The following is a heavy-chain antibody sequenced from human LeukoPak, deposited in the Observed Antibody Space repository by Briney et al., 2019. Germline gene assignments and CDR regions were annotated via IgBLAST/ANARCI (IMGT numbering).Heavy chain of an antibody. J-gene: IGHJ6*03. V-gene: IGHV3-48*03. D-gene: IGHD2-2*02. CDR3: ARGDVPAAISDYYYYYMDV. CDR1: GFTFSSYE. Sequence: GGSLRLSCAASGFTFSSYEMNWVRQAPGKGLEWVSYISSSGSTIYYADSVKGRFTISRDNAKNSLYLQMNSLRAEDTAVYYCARGDVPAAISDYYYYYMDVWGKGTTVTISS. CDR2: ISSSGSTI.